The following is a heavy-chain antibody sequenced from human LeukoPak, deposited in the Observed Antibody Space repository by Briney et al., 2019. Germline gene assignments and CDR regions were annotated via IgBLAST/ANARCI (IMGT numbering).Heavy chain of an antibody. J-gene: IGHJ4*02. CDR1: GFTFDDYG. D-gene: IGHD3-10*01. V-gene: IGHV3-20*04. Sequence: GGSLRLSCAASGFTFDDYGMSWVRQAPGRGLEWVSGINWNGGSTGYADSVKGRFTISRDNAKNSLYLQMNSLRAEDTAVYYCARVYYGSGSYKYYFDYWGQGTLVTVSS. CDR3: ARVYYGSGSYKYYFDY. CDR2: INWNGGST.